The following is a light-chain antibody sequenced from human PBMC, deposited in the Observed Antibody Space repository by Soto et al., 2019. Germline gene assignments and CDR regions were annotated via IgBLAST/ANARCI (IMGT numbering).Light chain of an antibody. Sequence: EIVLTQSPGTLSLSPGERATLSCRASQSVSSSYLAWYQQKPGQAPRLLIYGASSRATGIQDRFSGSGSGTEFTLTISRLEPEDFAVYYCKQYGSSRTCGQGTKVDIK. J-gene: IGKJ1*01. V-gene: IGKV3-20*01. CDR2: GAS. CDR3: KQYGSSRT. CDR1: QSVSSSY.